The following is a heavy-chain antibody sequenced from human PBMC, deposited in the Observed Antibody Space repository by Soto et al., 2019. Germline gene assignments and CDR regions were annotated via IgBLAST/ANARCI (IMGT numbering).Heavy chain of an antibody. Sequence: QVQLVESGGGVVQPGRSLRLSCAASGFTFSSYAMHWVRQAPGKGLERVAVISYDGSNKYYADSVKGRFTISRDNSKNTLYLQMNSLRAEDTAVYYCARDRRYSYGNYYYGMDVWGQGTTVTVSS. CDR2: ISYDGSNK. CDR1: GFTFSSYA. D-gene: IGHD5-18*01. CDR3: ARDRRYSYGNYYYGMDV. V-gene: IGHV3-30-3*01. J-gene: IGHJ6*02.